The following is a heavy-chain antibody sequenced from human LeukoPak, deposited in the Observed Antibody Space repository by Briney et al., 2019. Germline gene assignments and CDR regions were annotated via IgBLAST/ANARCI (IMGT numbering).Heavy chain of an antibody. D-gene: IGHD3-9*01. V-gene: IGHV5-51*01. CDR1: GYSFTSYW. J-gene: IGHJ4*02. Sequence: GESLKISCKGSGYSFTSYWIGWVRQMPGKGLEWMGIIYPGDSDTRYSPSFQGQVTISADKSISTAYLQWSSLKASDTAMYYCARRYFDGWGEYYFDYWGQGTLVTVSS. CDR2: IYPGDSDT. CDR3: ARRYFDGWGEYYFDY.